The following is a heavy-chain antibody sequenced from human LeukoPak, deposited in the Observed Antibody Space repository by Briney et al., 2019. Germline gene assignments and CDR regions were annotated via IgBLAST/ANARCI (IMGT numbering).Heavy chain of an antibody. Sequence: PGGPLRLSCAASGFTFSSYAMSWVRQAPGKGLEWVSAISGSGDSTYYADSVKGRFIISRDNSKNTLYLQMNSLRAEDTAVYYCAKGWGDSGYDFIDYWGQGTLVTVSS. CDR3: AKGWGDSGYDFIDY. V-gene: IGHV3-23*01. J-gene: IGHJ4*02. CDR2: ISGSGDST. CDR1: GFTFSSYA. D-gene: IGHD5-12*01.